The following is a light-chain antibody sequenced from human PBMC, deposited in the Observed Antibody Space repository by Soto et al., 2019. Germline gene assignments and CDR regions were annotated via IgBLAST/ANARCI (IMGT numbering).Light chain of an antibody. Sequence: EIVMTQSPATLSVSPGERATLSCRASQSVSSNLAWYQQKPGQAPRLLIYGASTRATGIPARFSGSGSGTEFTLTIGSLQSEDFAVYYCQQYDYWPPYTFGQATNLEIK. CDR3: QQYDYWPPYT. CDR2: GAS. J-gene: IGKJ2*01. V-gene: IGKV3-15*01. CDR1: QSVSSN.